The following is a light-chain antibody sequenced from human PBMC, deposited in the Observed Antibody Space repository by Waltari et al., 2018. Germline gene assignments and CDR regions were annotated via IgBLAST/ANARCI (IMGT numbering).Light chain of an antibody. V-gene: IGKV3-15*01. CDR3: QQYNNWPFT. CDR1: QRISSN. Sequence: EIVITQSPATLSLSPGQRDTLSCRASQRISSNLVWYQQKPGQAPRLLIYGASTRAPNIPVRFSGSGSGTEFTLTISSLQSEDFAIYYCQQYNNWPFTFGQGTKLEIK. CDR2: GAS. J-gene: IGKJ2*01.